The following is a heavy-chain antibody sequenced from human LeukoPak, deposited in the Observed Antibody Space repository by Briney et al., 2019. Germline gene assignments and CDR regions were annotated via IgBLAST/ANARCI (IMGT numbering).Heavy chain of an antibody. D-gene: IGHD6-19*01. J-gene: IGHJ4*02. CDR2: ISYDGSHE. Sequence: GGSLRLSCAASGFTFSSYAVHWVRQAPGKGLEWVAVISYDGSHEYYADSVKGRLTISRDNSKNTLYLQMSSLRAEDTAVYYCAKDLGPSGLGSGWPFDYWGQGTLVTVSS. CDR1: GFTFSSYA. V-gene: IGHV3-30*18. CDR3: AKDLGPSGLGSGWPFDY.